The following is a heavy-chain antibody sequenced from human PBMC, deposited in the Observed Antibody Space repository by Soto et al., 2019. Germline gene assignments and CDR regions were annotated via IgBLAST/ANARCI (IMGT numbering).Heavy chain of an antibody. V-gene: IGHV4-4*02. Sequence: QVLLEESGPGLVRPSGTLFLTCSVSGASINSANWWVWVRQPPGKGLEGIGEIYHIASTTYNPSLKGRATISVDKSKNQFSLIVTSVTAADTAVYYCAKRYDFWSGRWYGLGVWGQGTTVTVSS. J-gene: IGHJ6*02. CDR1: GASINSANW. CDR3: AKRYDFWSGRWYGLGV. CDR2: IYHIAST. D-gene: IGHD3-3*01.